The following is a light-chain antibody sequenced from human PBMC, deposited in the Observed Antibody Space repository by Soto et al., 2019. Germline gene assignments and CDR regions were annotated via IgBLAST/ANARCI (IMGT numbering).Light chain of an antibody. V-gene: IGKV1-39*01. CDR1: QSISNY. CDR2: AAS. J-gene: IGKJ4*01. Sequence: DMEMTQSPSSLSASVGDRVTITCRASQSISNYLNWYQHKPGKVPKLLIYAASSLQSGVPTRFSGSGSGTDFTLTINRLQPEDFATYYGQQSYGTPLTFGGGTEIEIK. CDR3: QQSYGTPLT.